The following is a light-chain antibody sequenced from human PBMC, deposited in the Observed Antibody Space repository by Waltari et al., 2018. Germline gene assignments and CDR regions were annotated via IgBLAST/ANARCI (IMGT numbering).Light chain of an antibody. J-gene: IGKJ1*01. CDR3: MXALXXXWG. V-gene: IGKV2-28*01. Sequence: DIVMTQSPLSLPXTPGEPASISSRSSQGLRNSNGFHYLVXYLRRPARSPQLLSYLGSHRXXGVPXXFSGXXXGTXFXLRISRXEAEDVGXYYXMXALXXXWGFGQXTKV. CDR2: LGS. CDR1: QGLRNSNGFHY.